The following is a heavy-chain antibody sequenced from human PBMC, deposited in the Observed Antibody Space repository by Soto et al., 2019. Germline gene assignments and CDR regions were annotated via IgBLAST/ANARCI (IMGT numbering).Heavy chain of an antibody. CDR3: ARDAPPADY. V-gene: IGHV1-18*01. CDR1: GYTFTSYH. CDR2: ISAYNGNT. Sequence: QVQLVQSGAEVKKPGASVKVSCKASGYTFTSYHINWVRQAPGQGLEWMGWISAYNGNTNYAQKLQGRVTMTTDTSTSXAYXGLXXLXXXXXAXXXCARDAPPADYWGQGTLVTVSS. J-gene: IGHJ4*02.